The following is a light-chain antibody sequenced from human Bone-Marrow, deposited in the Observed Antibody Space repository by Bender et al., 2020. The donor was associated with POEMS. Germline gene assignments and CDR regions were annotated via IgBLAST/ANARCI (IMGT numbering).Light chain of an antibody. Sequence: QSVLTQPPSASGTPGQRVTISCSGTSSNIKSNTVNWYQQFPGTAPKLLIYRNDQRPSGVPDRFSGSKSGTSASLAISGLQSDDEADYYCAAWDNSLNGWVFGGGTELTVL. J-gene: IGLJ3*02. CDR3: AAWDNSLNGWV. CDR2: RND. CDR1: SSNIKSNT. V-gene: IGLV1-44*01.